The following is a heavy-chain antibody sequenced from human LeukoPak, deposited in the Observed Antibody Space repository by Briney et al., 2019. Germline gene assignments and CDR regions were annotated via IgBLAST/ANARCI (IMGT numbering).Heavy chain of an antibody. CDR2: IRYDGSNK. CDR3: AKDPRCGGDCYSDDY. CDR1: GFTFSSYG. J-gene: IGHJ4*02. Sequence: GGSLRLSRAASGFTFSSYGMHWVRQAPGKELEWVAFIRYDGSNKYYADSVKGRFTISRDNSKNTLYLQMNSLRAEDTAVYYCAKDPRCGGDCYSDDYWGQGTLVTVSS. D-gene: IGHD2-21*02. V-gene: IGHV3-30*02.